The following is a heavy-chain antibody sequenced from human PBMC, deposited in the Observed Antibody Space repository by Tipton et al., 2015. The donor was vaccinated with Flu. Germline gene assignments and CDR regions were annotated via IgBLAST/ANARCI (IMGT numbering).Heavy chain of an antibody. D-gene: IGHD1-7*01. Sequence: WGWIRQPPGKGLEWIGSIYHSGSTYYNPSLQSRVTISVDTSKNQFSLKLSSVTAVDTAVYYCASFISEYNWNYGEGLDYWGQGTLVTVSS. CDR2: IYHSGST. CDR3: ASFISEYNWNYGEGLDY. J-gene: IGHJ4*02. V-gene: IGHV4-38-2*01.